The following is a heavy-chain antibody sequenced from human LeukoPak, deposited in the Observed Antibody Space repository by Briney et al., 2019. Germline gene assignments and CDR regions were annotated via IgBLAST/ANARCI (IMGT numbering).Heavy chain of an antibody. CDR3: ARDETRYSSGYYPNWFDP. Sequence: ASVKVSCKASGYTFTSYGISWVRQAPGQGLEWMGWISGYNGYTHYAHNLQGRVTMTTDTSTSTAYMELRSLRSDDTAVYSCARDETRYSSGYYPNWFDPWGQGTLVTVSS. D-gene: IGHD3-22*01. CDR2: ISGYNGYT. CDR1: GYTFTSYG. V-gene: IGHV1-18*01. J-gene: IGHJ5*02.